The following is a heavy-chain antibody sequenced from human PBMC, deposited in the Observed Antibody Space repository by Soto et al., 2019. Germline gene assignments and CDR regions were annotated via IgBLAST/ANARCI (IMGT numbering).Heavy chain of an antibody. CDR1: GGSISSGGYY. D-gene: IGHD1-20*01. Sequence: QVQLQESGPGLVKPSQTLSLTCTVSGGSISSGGYYWSWIRQHPGKGLEWIGYIYYTGSTYYNPSLKSRVTISVDTSKNQFSLKLSSVTAADTAVYYCARDPGITGTGRRGYYYYYGMDVWGQGTTVTVSS. CDR3: ARDPGITGTGRRGYYYYYGMDV. J-gene: IGHJ6*02. V-gene: IGHV4-31*03. CDR2: IYYTGST.